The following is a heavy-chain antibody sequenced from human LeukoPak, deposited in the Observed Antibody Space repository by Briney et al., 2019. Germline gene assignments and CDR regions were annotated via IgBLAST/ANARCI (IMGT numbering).Heavy chain of an antibody. CDR3: ARAGLTTFEY. D-gene: IGHD1-1*01. Sequence: TGGSLRLSCAASGFTFNKYAMNWVRQAPGKGLEWVSAISDSGGSTYYADSVKGRFTISRDNIKNTLYLQMNSLGAGDTAVYYCARAGLTTFEYWAREPWSPSPQ. CDR1: GFTFNKYA. J-gene: IGHJ4*02. V-gene: IGHV3-23*01. CDR2: ISDSGGST.